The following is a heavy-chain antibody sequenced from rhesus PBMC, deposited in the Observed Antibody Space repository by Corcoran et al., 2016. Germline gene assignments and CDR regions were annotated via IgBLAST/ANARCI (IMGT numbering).Heavy chain of an antibody. V-gene: IGHV4S7*01. Sequence: QVQLQESGPGLVKPSETLSPTSAVSGGSTRSRNCWGWILQSPGKGLAWIGYIYGGSGSTNYNPSLKSRVTISTDTSKNQFSLKLSSVTAADTAVYYCARHVAFDFWGQGLRVTVSS. CDR2: IYGGSGST. J-gene: IGHJ3*01. CDR3: ARHVAFDF. CDR1: GGSTRSRNC.